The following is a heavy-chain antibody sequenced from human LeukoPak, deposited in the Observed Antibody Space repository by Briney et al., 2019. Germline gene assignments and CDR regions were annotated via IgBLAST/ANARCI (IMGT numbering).Heavy chain of an antibody. D-gene: IGHD5-12*01. CDR3: ARNENSGWGYFDY. J-gene: IGHJ4*02. V-gene: IGHV3-23*01. CDR1: RFTFNSYA. CDR2: IGGSNGIT. Sequence: GYPRPSCAASRFTFNSYAMSWVRQAPGKGLEWVSVIGGSNGITFYVGSVKGRFTISRDNSKDTLYLQMNSLRAEDTAVYYCARNENSGWGYFDYWGQGTLVTVSS.